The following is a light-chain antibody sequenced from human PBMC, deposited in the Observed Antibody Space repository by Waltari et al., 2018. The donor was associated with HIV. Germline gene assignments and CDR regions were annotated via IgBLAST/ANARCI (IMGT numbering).Light chain of an antibody. J-gene: IGKJ4*01. CDR3: QQLDSYTQIS. Sequence: DIQLTQSPSFLSASVGDRVTITCRASQGISSYLAGYQQKPGKAPKLLIYAASILQSGVPSRFSGSGYGTEFTLTIGSLQPEDFATYYCQQLDSYTQISFGGGTKVEIK. V-gene: IGKV1-9*01. CDR1: QGISSY. CDR2: AAS.